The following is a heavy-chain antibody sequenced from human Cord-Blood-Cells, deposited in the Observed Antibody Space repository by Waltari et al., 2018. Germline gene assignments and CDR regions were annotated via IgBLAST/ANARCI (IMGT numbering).Heavy chain of an antibody. Sequence: QLQLQESGPGLVKPSETLSLTCTVSGGSISSSSYYWGWIRQPPGQGLEWIGSGYYCGSTSYNPSLKRRVTISVDTSKNQFSLKLGSVTAADTAMYYCARLDDGYCSSTSCYTFDYWGQGTLVTVSS. CDR3: ARLDDGYCSSTSCYTFDY. CDR1: GGSISSSSYY. J-gene: IGHJ4*02. D-gene: IGHD2-2*02. CDR2: GYYCGST. V-gene: IGHV4-39*01.